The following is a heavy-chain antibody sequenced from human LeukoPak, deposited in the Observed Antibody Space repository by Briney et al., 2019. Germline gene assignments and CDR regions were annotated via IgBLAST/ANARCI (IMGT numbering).Heavy chain of an antibody. Sequence: QPGGSLRLSCAASGFTVGSSYMNWVRQAPGKGLEWVSVIYTGGSTYYADPVKGRFTISRDNSKNTLYLQMNSLRAEDTAVYYCARDANKKNYFDCWGQGTLVTVSS. CDR3: ARDANKKNYFDC. J-gene: IGHJ4*02. V-gene: IGHV3-53*01. CDR1: GFTVGSSY. D-gene: IGHD2/OR15-2a*01. CDR2: IYTGGST.